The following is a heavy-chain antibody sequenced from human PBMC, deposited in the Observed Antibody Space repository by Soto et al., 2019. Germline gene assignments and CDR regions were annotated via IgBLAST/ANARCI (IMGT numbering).Heavy chain of an antibody. CDR3: AKVGGLRYFDWIDY. Sequence: GGSLRLSCAASGFTFSSYGMHWVRQAPGKGLEWVAVISYDGSNKYYADSVKGRFTISRDNSKNTLYLQMNSLRAEDTAVYYCAKVGGLRYFDWIDYWGQGTLVTVSS. CDR1: GFTFSSYG. D-gene: IGHD3-9*01. V-gene: IGHV3-30*18. CDR2: ISYDGSNK. J-gene: IGHJ4*02.